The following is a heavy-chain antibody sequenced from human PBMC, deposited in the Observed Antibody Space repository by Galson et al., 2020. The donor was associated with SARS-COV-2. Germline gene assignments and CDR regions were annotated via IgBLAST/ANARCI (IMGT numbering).Heavy chain of an antibody. Sequence: GGSLRLSCAASGFSFSTYAMSWVRQAPGKGLEWVSAISGTAAVSTYYTDSVKGRFIISRDNSKNTLYLQMNSLSAEDTAVYYCAKDRTYYDFWSGYRGLMDVGGQGTTVTVSS. V-gene: IGHV3-23*01. J-gene: IGHJ6*02. CDR2: ISGTAAVST. D-gene: IGHD3-3*01. CDR1: GFSFSTYA. CDR3: AKDRTYYDFWSGYRGLMDV.